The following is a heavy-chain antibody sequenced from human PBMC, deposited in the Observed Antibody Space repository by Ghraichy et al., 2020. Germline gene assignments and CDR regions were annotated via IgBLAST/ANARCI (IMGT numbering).Heavy chain of an antibody. Sequence: ASVKVSCKASGYTFTSYGISWVRQAPGQGLEWMGWISAYNGNTNYAQKLQGRVTMTTDTSTSTAYMELRSLRSDDTAVYYCARDPGLLWFGDYGMDVWGQGTTVTVSS. D-gene: IGHD3-10*01. CDR1: GYTFTSYG. J-gene: IGHJ6*02. V-gene: IGHV1-18*04. CDR2: ISAYNGNT. CDR3: ARDPGLLWFGDYGMDV.